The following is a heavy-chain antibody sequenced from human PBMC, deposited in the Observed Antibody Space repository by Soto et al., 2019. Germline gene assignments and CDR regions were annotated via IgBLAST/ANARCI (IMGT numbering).Heavy chain of an antibody. Sequence: QVQLVQSGAEVKKPGSSVKVSCKASGGTFSSYTISWVRQAPGQGLEWMGRIIPILGIANYAQKFQGRVTITADKSTSTDYMELSSLRSEDTAVYYCAIEGLGEGAFDIWGQGTMVTVSS. J-gene: IGHJ3*02. CDR1: GGTFSSYT. V-gene: IGHV1-69*02. CDR2: IIPILGIA. D-gene: IGHD4-17*01. CDR3: AIEGLGEGAFDI.